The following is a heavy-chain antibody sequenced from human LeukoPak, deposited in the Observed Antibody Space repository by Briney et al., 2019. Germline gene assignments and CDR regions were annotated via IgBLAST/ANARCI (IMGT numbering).Heavy chain of an antibody. Sequence: SETLSLTCTVAGCSISSSSYYWGWIRQPPGRGLEWIGSIYYSGSTYYNPSLKSRVTISVDTSKNQFSLKLSSVTAADTAVYYCARVIAAANWFDPWGQGTLVTVSS. V-gene: IGHV4-39*01. J-gene: IGHJ5*02. D-gene: IGHD6-13*01. CDR2: IYYSGST. CDR3: ARVIAAANWFDP. CDR1: GCSISSSSYY.